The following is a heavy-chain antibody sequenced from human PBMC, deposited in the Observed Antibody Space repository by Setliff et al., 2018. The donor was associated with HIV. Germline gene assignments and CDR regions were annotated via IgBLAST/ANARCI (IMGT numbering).Heavy chain of an antibody. CDR2: MNPNSGNT. V-gene: IGHV1-8*02. CDR1: GYTFTSYD. J-gene: IGHJ4*02. CDR3: ARARHQITIFDY. Sequence: ASVKVSCKASGYTFTSYDINWVRQATGQGLEWMGWMNPNSGNTGYAQKFQGRVTMTRNTSISTTYMELSSLRSEDTAVYYCARARHQITIFDYWGQGMLVTVS. D-gene: IGHD3-10*01.